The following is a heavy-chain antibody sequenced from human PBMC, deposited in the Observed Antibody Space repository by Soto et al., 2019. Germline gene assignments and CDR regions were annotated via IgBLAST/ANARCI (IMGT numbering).Heavy chain of an antibody. D-gene: IGHD3-3*01. Sequence: QVQLVQSGAEVKKPGASVKVSCKASGYTFTGYYMHWVRQAPGQGLEWMGWINPNSGGTNYAQKFQGWVTMTRDTSISTAYMELSRLRSDDTAVYYCARGSITIFGVVTDRLCMDVWGQGTTVTVSS. V-gene: IGHV1-2*04. CDR2: INPNSGGT. CDR1: GYTFTGYY. CDR3: ARGSITIFGVVTDRLCMDV. J-gene: IGHJ6*02.